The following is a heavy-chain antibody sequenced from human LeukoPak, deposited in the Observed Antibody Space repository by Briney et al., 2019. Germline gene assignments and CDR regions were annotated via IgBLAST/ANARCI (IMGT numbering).Heavy chain of an antibody. J-gene: IGHJ3*02. D-gene: IGHD3-22*01. CDR2: ISSSSSTI. CDR3: VRDHHRRHYDSQARDTFDI. Sequence: PGGSLRLSCAASGFIFSSYSMNWVRQAPGKGLGWVSYISSSSSTIYYTDSVKGRFTISRDNAKNSLYLQMSSLRAEDTAVYYCVRDHHRRHYDSQARDTFDIWGQGTMVTVSS. CDR1: GFIFSSYS. V-gene: IGHV3-48*01.